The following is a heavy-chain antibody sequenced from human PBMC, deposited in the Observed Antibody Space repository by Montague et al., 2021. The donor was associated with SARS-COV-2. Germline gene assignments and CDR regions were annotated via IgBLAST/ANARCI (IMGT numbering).Heavy chain of an antibody. D-gene: IGHD6-19*01. CDR2: KYYRSKWYN. CDR3: ALAVAGRGGYDY. CDR1: GDSVSSNSAA. J-gene: IGHJ4*02. Sequence: CAISGDSVSSNSAAWNWIRQSPSSGLEWLGRKYYRSKWYNDYAVSVKSRITINPDTSKNQFSPQVKSMTPEDTAVYYCALAVAGRGGYDYWGQGTLVTVSS. V-gene: IGHV6-1*01.